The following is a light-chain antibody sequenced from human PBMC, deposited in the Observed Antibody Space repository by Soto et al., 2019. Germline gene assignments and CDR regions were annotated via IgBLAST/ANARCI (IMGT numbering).Light chain of an antibody. CDR3: QQYNNWWT. CDR2: AAS. V-gene: IGKV3-15*01. Sequence: EIVMTQSPATLSVSPGERATLSCSASQSVNRNLAWYQQKPGQAPRLLISAASTRATGIPARFSGSASETEFTLTISSLQSEDFAVYYCQQYNNWWTFGQGTKVEMK. J-gene: IGKJ1*01. CDR1: QSVNRN.